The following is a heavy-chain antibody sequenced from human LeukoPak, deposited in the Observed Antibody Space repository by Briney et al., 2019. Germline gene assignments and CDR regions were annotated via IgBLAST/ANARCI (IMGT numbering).Heavy chain of an antibody. CDR3: ASKAYYDFWSGYSPSGFDP. V-gene: IGHV1-8*01. J-gene: IGHJ5*02. CDR1: GYTFTSYD. Sequence: GASVKVSCKASGYTFTSYDINWVRQATGQGLEWMGWMNPNSGNTGYAQKSQGRVTMTRNTSISTAYMELSSLRSEDTAVYYCASKAYYDFWSGYSPSGFDPWGQGTLVTVSS. D-gene: IGHD3-3*01. CDR2: MNPNSGNT.